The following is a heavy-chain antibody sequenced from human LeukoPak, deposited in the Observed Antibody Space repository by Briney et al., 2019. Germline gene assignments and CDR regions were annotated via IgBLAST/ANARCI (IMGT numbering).Heavy chain of an antibody. CDR2: ISWNSGSI. CDR1: GFTFDNYA. CDR3: GKDMVTGIAVAGTRWGNLYYYGMDV. D-gene: IGHD6-19*01. J-gene: IGHJ6*01. Sequence: GRSLRLSCAASGFTFDNYAMHWVRQAPGKGLEWVSDISWNSGSIDYADSVKGRFTISRDNAKNSLYLQMNSLRAEDTALYYCGKDMVTGIAVAGTRWGNLYYYGMDVWGRGTTVSVSS. V-gene: IGHV3-9*01.